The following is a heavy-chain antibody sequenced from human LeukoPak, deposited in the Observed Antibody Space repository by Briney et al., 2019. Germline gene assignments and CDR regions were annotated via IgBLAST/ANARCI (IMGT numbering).Heavy chain of an antibody. CDR1: GGSISSYY. V-gene: IGHV4-59*01. CDR2: IYYSGST. D-gene: IGHD4-23*01. CDR3: ARAYYGGNSIYYYYYMDV. J-gene: IGHJ6*03. Sequence: SETLSLTCTVSGGSISSYYWSWIRQPPGKGLEWIGYIYYSGSTNYNPSLKSRVTISVDTSKNQFSLKLSSVTAADTAVYYCARAYYGGNSIYYYYYMDVWGKGTTVTVSS.